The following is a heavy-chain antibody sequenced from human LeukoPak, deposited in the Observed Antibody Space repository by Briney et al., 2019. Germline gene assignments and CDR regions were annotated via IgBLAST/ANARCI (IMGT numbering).Heavy chain of an antibody. CDR2: ISSSDGTI. CDR3: ARDHTNTYYYGTSGYHIDY. Sequence: GGSLRLSCAASGFTFSSYEMNWVRQAPGKGLEWVSYISSSDGTIYYADSVKGRFTISRDNAKNTLYLQVNSLRAEDTALYYCARDHTNTYYYGTSGYHIDYWGQGTLVTVSS. CDR1: GFTFSSYE. J-gene: IGHJ4*02. V-gene: IGHV3-48*03. D-gene: IGHD3-22*01.